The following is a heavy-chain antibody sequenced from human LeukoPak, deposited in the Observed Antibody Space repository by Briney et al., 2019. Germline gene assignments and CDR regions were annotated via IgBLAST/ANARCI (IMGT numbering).Heavy chain of an antibody. CDR1: GFTFSSYA. J-gene: IGHJ6*02. CDR2: ISGSGGST. Sequence: GGSLRLSCAASGFTFSSYAMSWVRQAPGKGLEWVSAISGSGGSTYYADSVKGRFTISRDNSKNTLYLQMNSLRAEDTAIYYCVSTVTTSYGMDVWGQGTTVTVSS. CDR3: VSTVTTSYGMDV. D-gene: IGHD4-11*01. V-gene: IGHV3-23*01.